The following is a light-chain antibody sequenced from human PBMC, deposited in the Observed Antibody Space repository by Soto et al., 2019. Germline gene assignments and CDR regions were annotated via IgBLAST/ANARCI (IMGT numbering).Light chain of an antibody. CDR2: AAS. CDR3: QRSYSTPF. J-gene: IGKJ2*01. Sequence: DIQMTQSPSSLSASVGDRVTITCRASQSISSYLNWYQQKPGKAPKLLIYAASSLQSGVPSRFSGSGYGTDLTLTISSLQPEEFATYYWQRSYSTPFFGQGTRLEIK. CDR1: QSISSY. V-gene: IGKV1-39*01.